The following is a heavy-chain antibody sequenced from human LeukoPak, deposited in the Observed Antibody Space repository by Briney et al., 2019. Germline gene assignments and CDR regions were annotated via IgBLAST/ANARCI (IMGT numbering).Heavy chain of an antibody. CDR3: AKDGGFWSDYSYFDY. CDR1: GFTLSSHR. Sequence: GGSLRLSCAASGFTLSSHRMDWVRQAPGRGLEWVSSISSRSSFKDYADSVKGRFTISRDNAKNLLYLQMNSLRAEDTAVYFCAKDGGFWSDYSYFDYWGQGTQVTVSS. CDR2: ISSRSSFK. J-gene: IGHJ4*02. V-gene: IGHV3-21*06. D-gene: IGHD3-3*01.